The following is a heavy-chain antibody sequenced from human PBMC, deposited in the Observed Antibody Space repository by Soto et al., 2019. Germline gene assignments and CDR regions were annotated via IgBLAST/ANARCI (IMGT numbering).Heavy chain of an antibody. CDR3: ARTTAVPNTLRSRYFFDY. D-gene: IGHD4-17*01. CDR1: GGSVSNKTYY. J-gene: IGHJ4*02. V-gene: IGHV4-61*01. Sequence: ETLSLTCSVSGGSVSNKTYYWSWIRQPPGKRLEWIGYVYYSGTTNYNPSLKSRVTISVDLSKNQFSLRLSSVTTADTALYYCARTTAVPNTLRSRYFFDYWGQGTLVTVSS. CDR2: VYYSGTT.